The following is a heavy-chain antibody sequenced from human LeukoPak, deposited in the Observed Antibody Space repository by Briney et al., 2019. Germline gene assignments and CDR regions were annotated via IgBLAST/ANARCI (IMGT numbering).Heavy chain of an antibody. CDR1: GVSISGSSYY. J-gene: IGHJ4*02. V-gene: IGHV4-39*07. CDR3: ARDNYGSGSYFAFGLLGDFDY. Sequence: KTSETLSLTCTVSGVSISGSSYYWGWIRQPPGKGLEWIGEINHSGSTNYNPSLKSRVTISVDTSKNQFSLKLSSVTAADTAVYYCARDNYGSGSYFAFGLLGDFDYWGQGTLVTVSS. CDR2: INHSGST. D-gene: IGHD3-10*01.